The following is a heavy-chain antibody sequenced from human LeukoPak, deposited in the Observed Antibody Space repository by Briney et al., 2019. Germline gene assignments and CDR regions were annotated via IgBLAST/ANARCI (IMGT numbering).Heavy chain of an antibody. D-gene: IGHD3-22*01. CDR1: GFTFSSYA. V-gene: IGHV3-23*01. CDR3: ATWDYYDSSAFDY. Sequence: GGSLTLSCAASGFTFSSYAMIWFRQAPGKGLEWVSAIGGSDGSTYYADSVKGRFTISRDNSKNTLYLQMNSLRAEDTAVYYCATWDYYDSSAFDYWGQGTLVTVSS. J-gene: IGHJ4*02. CDR2: IGGSDGST.